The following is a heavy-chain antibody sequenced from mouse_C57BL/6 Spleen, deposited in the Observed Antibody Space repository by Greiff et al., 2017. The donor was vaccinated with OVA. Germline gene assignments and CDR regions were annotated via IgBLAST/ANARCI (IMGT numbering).Heavy chain of an antibody. J-gene: IGHJ2*01. V-gene: IGHV1-82*01. CDR1: GYAFSSSW. Sequence: QVQLQQSGPELVKPGASVKISCKASGYAFSSSWMNWVKQRPGKGLEWIGRIYPGDGDTNYNGKFKGKATLTADKSSSTAYMQLSSLTSEDSAVYFCARGYGYDRGYYFDYWGQGTTLTVSS. CDR2: IYPGDGDT. D-gene: IGHD2-2*01. CDR3: ARGYGYDRGYYFDY.